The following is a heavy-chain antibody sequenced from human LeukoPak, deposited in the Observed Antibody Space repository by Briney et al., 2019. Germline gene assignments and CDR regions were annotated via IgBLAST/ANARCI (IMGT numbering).Heavy chain of an antibody. Sequence: SETLSLTCTVSGGSISSYYWSWIRQPPGKGLEWIGYIYYSGSTNYNPSLKSRVTLSVDTSKNQFSLKLSSVTAADTAVYYCARDSQYYYYMDVWGKGTTVTVSS. CDR1: GGSISSYY. J-gene: IGHJ6*03. CDR2: IYYSGST. CDR3: ARDSQYYYYMDV. V-gene: IGHV4-59*01.